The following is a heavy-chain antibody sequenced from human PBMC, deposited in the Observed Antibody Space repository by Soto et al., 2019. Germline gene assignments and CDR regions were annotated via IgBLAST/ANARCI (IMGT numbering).Heavy chain of an antibody. D-gene: IGHD4-17*01. J-gene: IGHJ4*02. Sequence: EVQLVESGGGLVQPGGSLRLSCAASGLTVSNSYMNWVRQAPGERLEWVSILYSDGTTYYADSVKGRFTISRDNSKNTLYLQIHSLRADDTAVYYCARDTTVTTPTYFASWGQGTLVIVSS. CDR1: GLTVSNSY. CDR2: LYSDGTT. CDR3: ARDTTVTTPTYFAS. V-gene: IGHV3-66*01.